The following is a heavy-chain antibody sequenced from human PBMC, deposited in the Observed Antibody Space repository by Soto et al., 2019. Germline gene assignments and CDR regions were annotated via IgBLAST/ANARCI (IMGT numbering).Heavy chain of an antibody. CDR1: GYTFTGYY. J-gene: IGHJ4*02. CDR3: ARAEGCSGGSCYSNLLDY. V-gene: IGHV1-2*04. D-gene: IGHD2-15*01. CDR2: INPNSGGT. Sequence: VASVKVSCKASGYTFTGYYMHWVRQAPGQGLEWMGWINPNSGGTNYAQKFQGWVTMTRDTSISTAYMELSRLRSDDTAVYYCARAEGCSGGSCYSNLLDYWGQGTLVTVSS.